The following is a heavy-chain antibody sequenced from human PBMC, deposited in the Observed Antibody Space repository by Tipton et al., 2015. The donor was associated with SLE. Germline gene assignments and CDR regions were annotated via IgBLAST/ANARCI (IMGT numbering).Heavy chain of an antibody. CDR3: ARGYGYSYGLLYYFDY. Sequence: QLVQSGAEVKKPGASVKVSCKASGYTFTSYYMHWVRQAPGQGLEWMGIINPSGGSTSYAQKFQGRVTMTRDTSTSTVYMELSSLRSGDTAVYYCARGYGYSYGLLYYFDYWGQGTLVTVSS. CDR2: INPSGGST. D-gene: IGHD5-18*01. V-gene: IGHV1-46*01. J-gene: IGHJ4*02. CDR1: GYTFTSYY.